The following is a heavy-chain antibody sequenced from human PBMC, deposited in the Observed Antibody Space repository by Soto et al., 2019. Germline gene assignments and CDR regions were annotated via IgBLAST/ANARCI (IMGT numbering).Heavy chain of an antibody. J-gene: IGHJ6*02. Sequence: GGSLRLSCAASGFTVSSNYMSWVRQAPGKGLEWVSVIYSGGSTYYADSVKGRFTISRDNSKNTLYLQMNSLRAEDTAVYYCARDRVTVTTEGVFSYGMDVWGQGTTVTVSS. D-gene: IGHD4-17*01. V-gene: IGHV3-66*01. CDR1: GFTVSSNY. CDR2: IYSGGST. CDR3: ARDRVTVTTEGVFSYGMDV.